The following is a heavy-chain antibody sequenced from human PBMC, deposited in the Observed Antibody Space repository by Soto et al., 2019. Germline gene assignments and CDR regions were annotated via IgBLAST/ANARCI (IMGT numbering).Heavy chain of an antibody. J-gene: IGHJ1*01. Sequence: GGSLRLSCAASGFTFSSYSMNWVRQAPGKGLEWVSYISSSSSTISYADSVKGRFTISRDNAKNSLYLQMNSLRAEDTAVYYCARDLGSSWYPEYFQHWGQGTLVTVSS. D-gene: IGHD6-13*01. CDR2: ISSSSSTI. CDR1: GFTFSSYS. CDR3: ARDLGSSWYPEYFQH. V-gene: IGHV3-48*01.